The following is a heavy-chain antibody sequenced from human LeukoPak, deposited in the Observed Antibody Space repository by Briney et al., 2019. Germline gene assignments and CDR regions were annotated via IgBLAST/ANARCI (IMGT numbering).Heavy chain of an antibody. CDR3: AKVCGNSLLNYYYYYGMDV. CDR1: GFTFDDYA. D-gene: IGHD1-14*01. V-gene: IGHV3-43*02. CDR2: ISGDGGST. Sequence: GRSLRLSCAASGFTFDDYAMHWVRQAPGKGLEWVSLISGDGGSTYYADSVKGRFTISRDNSKNSLYLQMNSLRTEDTALYYCAKVCGNSLLNYYYYYGMDVWGQGTTVTVSS. J-gene: IGHJ6*02.